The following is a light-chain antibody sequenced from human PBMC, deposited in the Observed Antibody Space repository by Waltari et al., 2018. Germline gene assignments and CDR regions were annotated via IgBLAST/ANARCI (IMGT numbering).Light chain of an antibody. CDR3: KTWNPTLSAVV. J-gene: IGLJ3*02. V-gene: IGLV1-51*01. CDR2: DNN. Sequence: QSALTQPPSVSAAPGQKVTISCSGSSSDIGVSFVSWYQHLPGIAPKLLIYDNNERPSGIPDRFSGSKSGTSATLAITGLQTGDEADYYCKTWNPTLSAVVFGGGTKLTVL. CDR1: SSDIGVSF.